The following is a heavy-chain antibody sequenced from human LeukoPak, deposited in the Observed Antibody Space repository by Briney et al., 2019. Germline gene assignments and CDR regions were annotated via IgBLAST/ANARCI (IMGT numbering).Heavy chain of an antibody. V-gene: IGHV1-24*01. CDR2: FDPEDGET. Sequence: GSVTVSCKVSGYTLTELSMHWVRQAPGKGLEWMGGFDPEDGETIYAQNFQGRVTMTEDTSTDTAYLELSSLRSEDTAVYYCATDIDYFDWLLLDYWGQGTLVTVSS. CDR1: GYTLTELS. J-gene: IGHJ4*02. CDR3: ATDIDYFDWLLLDY. D-gene: IGHD3-9*01.